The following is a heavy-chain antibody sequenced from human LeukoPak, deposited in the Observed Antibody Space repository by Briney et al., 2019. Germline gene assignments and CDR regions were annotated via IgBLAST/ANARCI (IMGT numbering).Heavy chain of an antibody. D-gene: IGHD4-11*01. Sequence: PSETLSLTCTVSGGSISSGSYYWSWIRQPAGKGLEWIGRIYTSGSTNYNPSLKSRVTISVDTSKNQFSLKLSSVTAADTAVYYCARANFYSNYNYWGQGTLVTVSS. CDR2: IYTSGST. CDR1: GGSISSGSYY. V-gene: IGHV4-61*02. CDR3: ARANFYSNYNY. J-gene: IGHJ4*02.